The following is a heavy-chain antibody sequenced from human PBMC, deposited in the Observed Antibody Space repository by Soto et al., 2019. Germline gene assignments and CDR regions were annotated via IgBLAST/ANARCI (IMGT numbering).Heavy chain of an antibody. CDR2: IFYSGST. CDR3: ARVGNWASRYYYGMDV. J-gene: IGHJ6*02. CDR1: GGSVSSGSYS. V-gene: IGHV4-61*01. D-gene: IGHD7-27*01. Sequence: SETLSLTCTFSGGSVSSGSYSWNWIRQPPGKGLEWIGYIFYSGSTNYNPSLKSRATISVDTSKNQFSLKLSSVTAADTAVYYCARVGNWASRYYYGMDVWGQGTTVIVS.